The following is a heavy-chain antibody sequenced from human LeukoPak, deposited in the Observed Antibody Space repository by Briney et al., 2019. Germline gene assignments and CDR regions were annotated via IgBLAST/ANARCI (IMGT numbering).Heavy chain of an antibody. Sequence: SETLSLTCTVSGGSISSSSYYWGWIRQPPGKGLEWIGSTYYSGSTYYNPSLKSRVTISVDTSDNHFSLNLWSVTAADTAVYYCARATRGLPHLTSYNWFDPWGQGTLVTVSS. CDR1: GGSISSSSYY. D-gene: IGHD3/OR15-3a*01. CDR3: ARATRGLPHLTSYNWFDP. J-gene: IGHJ5*02. CDR2: TYYSGST. V-gene: IGHV4-39*02.